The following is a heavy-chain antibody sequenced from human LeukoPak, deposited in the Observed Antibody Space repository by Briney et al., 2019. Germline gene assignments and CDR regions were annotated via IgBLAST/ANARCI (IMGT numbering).Heavy chain of an antibody. CDR1: GGSFSGYY. Sequence: SETLSLTCAVYGGSFSGYYWSWIRQPPGKGLEWIGEINHSGSTNYNPSLKSRVTISVDTSKNQFSLKLSSVTAADTAVYYCARGVVYGPLGYWGQGTLVTVSS. V-gene: IGHV4-34*01. D-gene: IGHD4-17*01. CDR2: INHSGST. CDR3: ARGVVYGPLGY. J-gene: IGHJ4*02.